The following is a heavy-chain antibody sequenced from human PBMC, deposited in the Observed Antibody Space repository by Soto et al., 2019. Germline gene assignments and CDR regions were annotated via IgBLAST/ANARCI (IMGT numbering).Heavy chain of an antibody. V-gene: IGHV3-7*01. D-gene: IGHD2-15*01. J-gene: IGHJ4*02. CDR3: ARASFLVATITDGYCSGGSCGRFDY. Sequence: GGSLRLSCAASGLRLNSYWMSWVRQAPGKGLEWVANIKQDGSEKYYVDSVKGRCTSSRDNPTNSLYLQINSLRAEETAVYYCARASFLVATITDGYCSGGSCGRFDYWGQGTLVTVSS. CDR1: GLRLNSYW. CDR2: IKQDGSEK.